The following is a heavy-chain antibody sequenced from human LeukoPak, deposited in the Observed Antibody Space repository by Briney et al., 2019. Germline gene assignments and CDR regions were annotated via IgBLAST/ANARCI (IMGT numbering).Heavy chain of an antibody. Sequence: SETLSLTCTVSGGSISSSSYYWGWIRQPPGKGLEWIGSIYYSGSTYYNPSLKSRVTISVDTFKNQFSLKLSSVTAADTAVYYCASSGLALIAVAGWLVFDYWGQGTLVTVSS. CDR3: ASSGLALIAVAGWLVFDY. J-gene: IGHJ4*02. D-gene: IGHD6-19*01. V-gene: IGHV4-39*07. CDR1: GGSISSSSYY. CDR2: IYYSGST.